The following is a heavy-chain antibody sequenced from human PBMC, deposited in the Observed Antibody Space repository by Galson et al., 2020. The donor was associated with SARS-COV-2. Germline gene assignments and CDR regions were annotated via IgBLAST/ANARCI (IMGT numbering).Heavy chain of an antibody. CDR1: GFTVSTNY. CDR3: AGEYSSRRYFDL. CDR2: IYSGGST. D-gene: IGHD6-13*01. J-gene: IGHJ2*01. V-gene: IGHV3-53*01. Sequence: QASETLSLTCAASGFTVSTNYMSWVRQAPGKGLEWVSVIYSGGSTYYAYSVKGRFTISRDNSKNTLYLQMNSLRAEDTAVYYCAGEYSSRRYFDLWGRGTLVTVSS.